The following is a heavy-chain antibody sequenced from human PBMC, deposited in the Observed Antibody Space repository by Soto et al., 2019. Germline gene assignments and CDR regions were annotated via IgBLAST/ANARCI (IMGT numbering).Heavy chain of an antibody. Sequence: QGQLHESGGGVVQPGRSLRLSCAASGLTFSTSAMHWVRQAPGKGLEWVAMISHDGSHEYYVDSVKGRFSVSRDNSHNILHLLMNSLRIEDTAVYFCARNSDHRLVRGWLDPWGQGTLVTVSS. CDR1: GLTFSTSA. D-gene: IGHD3-10*01. CDR2: ISHDGSHE. V-gene: IGHV3-30-3*01. CDR3: ARNSDHRLVRGWLDP. J-gene: IGHJ5*02.